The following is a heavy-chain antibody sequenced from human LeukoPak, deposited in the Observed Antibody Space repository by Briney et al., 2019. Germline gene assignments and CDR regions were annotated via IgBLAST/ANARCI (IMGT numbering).Heavy chain of an antibody. D-gene: IGHD3-3*01. CDR2: IIPIFGTA. CDR1: GGTFSSYA. Sequence: SVKVSCKASGGTFSSYAISWVRQAPGQGLEWMGGIIPIFGTANYAQKFQGRVTITADESTSTAYMELSSLRSEDTAVHYCARGPRISTIFGVVTRYYYYYGMDVWGQGTTVTVSS. V-gene: IGHV1-69*13. CDR3: ARGPRISTIFGVVTRYYYYYGMDV. J-gene: IGHJ6*02.